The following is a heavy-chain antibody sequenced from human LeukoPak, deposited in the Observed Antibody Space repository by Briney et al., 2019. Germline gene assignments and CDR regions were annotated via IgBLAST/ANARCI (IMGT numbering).Heavy chain of an antibody. CDR2: ITGSGYST. J-gene: IGHJ4*02. CDR3: AKDLISSGWCDFDD. V-gene: IGHV3-23*01. CDR1: GFTFDSYA. Sequence: PGGSLRLTCAASGFTFDSYAMSWVRQAPGQGLEWVSSITGSGYSTYYGDSVRGRFTVSRDDSKNTLYLQMSSLRAADTAVYYCAKDLISSGWCDFDDWGQGTLVTVSS. D-gene: IGHD6-19*01.